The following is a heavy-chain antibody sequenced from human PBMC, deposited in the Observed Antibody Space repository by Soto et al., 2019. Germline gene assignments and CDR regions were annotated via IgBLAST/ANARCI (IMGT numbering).Heavy chain of an antibody. D-gene: IGHD6-13*01. J-gene: IGHJ6*02. CDR1: GFTFSSYV. Sequence: LRLSCAASGFTFSSYVMHWVRQAPGKGLEWVAVIWYDGSNKYYADSVKGRFTISRDNSKNTLYLQMNSLRAEDTAVYYCARVSSSSSWYPLYYGMDVWGQGTTVTVSS. CDR3: ARVSSSSSWYPLYYGMDV. CDR2: IWYDGSNK. V-gene: IGHV3-33*01.